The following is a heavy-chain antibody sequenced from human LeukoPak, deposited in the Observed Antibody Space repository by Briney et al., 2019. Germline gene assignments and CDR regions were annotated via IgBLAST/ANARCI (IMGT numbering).Heavy chain of an antibody. J-gene: IGHJ5*02. Sequence: SETLSHTCAVYGGSFSGYYWSWIRQPPGKGLEWIGEINHSGSTNYNPSLKSRVTISVDTSKNQFSLKLSSVTAADTAVYYCARGLDIAARPFDPWGQGTLVTVSS. CDR3: ARGLDIAARPFDP. CDR1: GGSFSGYY. V-gene: IGHV4-34*01. CDR2: INHSGST. D-gene: IGHD6-6*01.